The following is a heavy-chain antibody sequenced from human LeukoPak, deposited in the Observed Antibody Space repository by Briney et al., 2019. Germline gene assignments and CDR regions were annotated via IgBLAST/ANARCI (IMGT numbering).Heavy chain of an antibody. CDR1: GFTFSSYA. CDR2: ISGSGGST. CDR3: ARVGTGSWYFDL. J-gene: IGHJ2*01. D-gene: IGHD3-10*01. Sequence: GGSLRLSCAASGFTFSSYAMSWVRQAPGKGLEWVSAISGSGGSTYYADSVKGRFTISRDNSKNMLYLQMNSLRAEDTAVYYCARVGTGSWYFDLWGRGTLVTFSS. V-gene: IGHV3-23*01.